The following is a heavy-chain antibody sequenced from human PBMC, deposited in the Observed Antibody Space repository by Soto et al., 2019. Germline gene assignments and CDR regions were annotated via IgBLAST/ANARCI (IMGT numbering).Heavy chain of an antibody. D-gene: IGHD4-17*01. V-gene: IGHV4-31*03. CDR2: IYYSGST. CDR3: ARGPYGDPAPRLDP. Sequence: QVQLQESGPGLVKPSQTLSLTCTVSGASISGDGYSWSWIRQQPGKGLQWIGYIYYSGSTYYTPSLKGRLTISAAMSKKQFSIELTSVTAADTAIYYCARGPYGDPAPRLDPWGQGALVTVSS. CDR1: GASISGDGYS. J-gene: IGHJ5*02.